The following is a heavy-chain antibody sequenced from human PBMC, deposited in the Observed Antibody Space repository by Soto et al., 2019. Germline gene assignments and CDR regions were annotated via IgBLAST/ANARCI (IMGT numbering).Heavy chain of an antibody. D-gene: IGHD6-19*01. CDR2: IYTSGST. CDR3: ARENRIAVAATDAVDI. Sequence: QVQLQESGPGLVKPSETLSLTCTVSGGSISSYYWSWIRQPAGKGLEWIGRIYTSGSTNCNPSLSSRVTMSVDTSKNQFSLTLSSVTAADTAVYYCARENRIAVAATDAVDIWGQGTMVTVSS. CDR1: GGSISSYY. V-gene: IGHV4-4*07. J-gene: IGHJ3*02.